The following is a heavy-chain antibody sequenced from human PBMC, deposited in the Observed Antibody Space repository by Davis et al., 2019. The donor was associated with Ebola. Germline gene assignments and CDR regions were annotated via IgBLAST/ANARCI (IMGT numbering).Heavy chain of an antibody. Sequence: ASVTVSCKASGYTFTSYGISWVRQAPGQGLEWMGWISAYNGNTNHAQKLQGRVTMTTDTSTSTAYMELRSLRSDDTAVYYCARDWRSSTSWEYNWFDPWGQGTLVTVSS. V-gene: IGHV1-18*01. CDR2: ISAYNGNT. J-gene: IGHJ5*02. CDR1: GYTFTSYG. D-gene: IGHD2-2*01. CDR3: ARDWRSSTSWEYNWFDP.